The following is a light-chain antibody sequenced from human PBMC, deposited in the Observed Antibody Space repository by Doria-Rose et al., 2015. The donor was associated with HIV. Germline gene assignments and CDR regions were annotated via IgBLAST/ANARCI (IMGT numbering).Light chain of an antibody. V-gene: IGKV3-20*01. CDR1: QSFSSTY. CDR2: DGS. J-gene: IGKJ1*01. Sequence: EIVLTQSPGTLSLSPGERATLSCRASQSFSSTYLAWYQQKRGQAPSLLIYDGSTSATGIPDRFSASGSGTDFTLTINRLEPEDFALYYCHQYGTSWTFGQGTKVEI. CDR3: HQYGTSWT.